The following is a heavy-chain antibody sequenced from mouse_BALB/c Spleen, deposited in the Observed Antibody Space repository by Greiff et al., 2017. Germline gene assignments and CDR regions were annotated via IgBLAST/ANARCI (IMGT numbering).Heavy chain of an antibody. V-gene: IGHV5-6-3*01. CDR2: INSNGGST. Sequence: EVKLMESGGGLVQPGGSLKLSCAASGFTFSSSGMSWVRQTPDKRLELVATINSNGGSTYYPDSVKGRFTISRDNAKNTLYLQMSSLKSEDTAMYYCARDRIYYGSSPFDYWGQGTTLTVSS. J-gene: IGHJ2*01. D-gene: IGHD1-1*01. CDR3: ARDRIYYGSSPFDY. CDR1: GFTFSSSG.